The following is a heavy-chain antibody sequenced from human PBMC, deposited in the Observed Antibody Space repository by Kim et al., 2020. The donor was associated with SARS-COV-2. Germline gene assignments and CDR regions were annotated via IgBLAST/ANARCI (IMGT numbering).Heavy chain of an antibody. Sequence: ASVKVSCKASGYTFTSYGISWVRQAPGQGLEWMGWINGYNGDTNHAQKFQGRVTMTTDTSTSTAYMELRSLRSDDTAIYYCARDGSGIWFDPWGQGTLVTVSS. CDR2: INGYNGDT. J-gene: IGHJ5*02. D-gene: IGHD3-10*01. V-gene: IGHV1-18*04. CDR3: ARDGSGIWFDP. CDR1: GYTFTSYG.